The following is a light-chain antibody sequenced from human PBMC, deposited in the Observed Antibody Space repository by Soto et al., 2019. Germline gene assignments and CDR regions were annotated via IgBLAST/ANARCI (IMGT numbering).Light chain of an antibody. Sequence: ERVMTQSPATLSVSPGERATPSCRASQSVSSNLAWYQQKPGQAPRLLISGASNRATGIAARFSGSGSGTDFTLTINSLEPEDFAVYYCQQRNNWPITFGQGTRLEIK. CDR1: QSVSSN. V-gene: IGKV3D-15*01. CDR2: GAS. J-gene: IGKJ5*01. CDR3: QQRNNWPIT.